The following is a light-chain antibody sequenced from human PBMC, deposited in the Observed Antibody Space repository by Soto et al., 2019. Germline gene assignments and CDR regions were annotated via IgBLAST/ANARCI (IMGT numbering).Light chain of an antibody. CDR3: CSFAGSGTPVV. V-gene: IGLV2-23*02. CDR1: SSDIGFYDL. Sequence: QSALTQPASVSGSPGQSITIFCTGTSSDIGFYDLVSWYQQHPGKAPKLMIYEVTKRPSGVSDRFSASKSGNTASLTISGLQTEDEADYYCCSFAGSGTPVVFGGGTKVTVL. CDR2: EVT. J-gene: IGLJ2*01.